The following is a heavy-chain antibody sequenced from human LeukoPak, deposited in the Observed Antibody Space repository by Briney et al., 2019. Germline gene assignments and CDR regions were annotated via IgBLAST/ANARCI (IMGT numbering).Heavy chain of an antibody. J-gene: IGHJ5*02. CDR3: IRQYGYYDSSGRYNWFDP. Sequence: PGGSLRLSCAASGFIFSDSAIHWVRQASGKGLEWLGRIRSKANSYATAYAASLKGRFTISRDDSKNTAYLQMNSLNTDDTAVYYCIRQYGYYDSSGRYNWFDPWGQGTLVTVSS. CDR2: IRSKANSYAT. V-gene: IGHV3-73*01. D-gene: IGHD3-22*01. CDR1: GFIFSDSA.